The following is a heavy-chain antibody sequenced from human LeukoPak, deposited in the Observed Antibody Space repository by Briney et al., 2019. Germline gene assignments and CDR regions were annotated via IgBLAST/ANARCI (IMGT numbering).Heavy chain of an antibody. CDR2: VSGTGTST. J-gene: IGHJ4*02. V-gene: IGHV3-23*01. CDR1: GFTFHDYA. Sequence: QPGGSLRLSCKASGFTFHDYAMTWVRQAPGKGLDWVSTVSGTGTSTFYADSVKVRATISRDNSKNMLYLQMSSLRAEDTAMYYCAKGYYDSHRGFFEYWGLGTLVTVSS. D-gene: IGHD3-3*01. CDR3: AKGYYDSHRGFFEY.